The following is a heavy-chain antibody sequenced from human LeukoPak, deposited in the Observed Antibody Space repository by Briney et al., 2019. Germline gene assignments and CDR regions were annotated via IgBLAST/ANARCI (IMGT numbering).Heavy chain of an antibody. CDR2: IIPIFGTA. Sequence: SVKVSCKASGGTFSSYAISWVRQAPGQGLEWMGGIIPIFGTANYAQKFQGRVTITTDESTSTAYMELSSLRSEDTAVYYCAAGPYYYDSSGYNTEVFDYWGQGTLVTVSS. CDR3: AAGPYYYDSSGYNTEVFDY. CDR1: GGTFSSYA. V-gene: IGHV1-69*05. J-gene: IGHJ4*02. D-gene: IGHD3-22*01.